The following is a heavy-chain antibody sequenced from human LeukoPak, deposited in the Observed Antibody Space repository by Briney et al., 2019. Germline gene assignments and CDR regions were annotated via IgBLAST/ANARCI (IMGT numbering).Heavy chain of an antibody. J-gene: IGHJ4*02. CDR3: ARDGDSSGWYGFDY. V-gene: IGHV3-7*01. CDR2: IKRDGSEK. D-gene: IGHD6-19*01. CDR1: GFTFISYC. Sequence: GGSLRLSCVASGFTFISYCMSWFGRAPGRGRDGLPNIKRDGSEKYYVDSVKGRFTISRDNAKNSLYLQMNSLRAEDTAVYYCARDGDSSGWYGFDYWGQGTLVTVSS.